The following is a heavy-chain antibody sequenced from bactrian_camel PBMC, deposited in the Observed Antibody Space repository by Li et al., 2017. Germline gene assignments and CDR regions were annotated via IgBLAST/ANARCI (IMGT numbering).Heavy chain of an antibody. D-gene: IGHD4*01. V-gene: IGHV3S53*01. Sequence: VQLVESGGGSVQAGGSLRLSCQITGFISAGQCMGWFRQGPGKGREEVAGITNIGRAVYADAVRGRFTISQDYANKTVYLQMNSLQPDDSGVYYCAADLHIRSRDYVGQPTRYPYQGQGTQVTVS. CDR2: ITNIGRA. CDR1: GFISAGQC. J-gene: IGHJ4*01.